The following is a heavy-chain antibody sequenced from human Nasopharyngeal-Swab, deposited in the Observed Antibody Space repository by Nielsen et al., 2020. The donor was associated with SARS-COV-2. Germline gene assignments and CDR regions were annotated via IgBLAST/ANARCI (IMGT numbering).Heavy chain of an antibody. CDR2: IYYSGST. Sequence: SETLSLTCTVSGGSISSGEYYWSWIRQPPGKGLEWIGYIYYSGSTYYNPSLKSRVTISVDTSKNQFSLKLSSVTAADTAVYYCARVYYYYYYMDVWGKGTTVTVSS. CDR3: ARVYYYYYYMDV. V-gene: IGHV4-30-4*01. J-gene: IGHJ6*03. CDR1: GGSISSGEYY.